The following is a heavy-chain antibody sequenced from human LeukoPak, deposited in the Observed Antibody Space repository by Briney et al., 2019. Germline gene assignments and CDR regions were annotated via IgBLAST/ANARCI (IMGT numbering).Heavy chain of an antibody. CDR2: TYYRSKWYN. Sequence: SQTLSLTCAISGDSVSSNSAAWNWIRQSPSRGLEWLGRTYYRSKWYNDYAVSVKSRITINPDTSKNQFSLQLNSVTPEDTAVYYCARAGYYDSSGYYLGAYYYGMDVWGQGTTVTVSS. CDR3: ARAGYYDSSGYYLGAYYYGMDV. V-gene: IGHV6-1*01. D-gene: IGHD3-22*01. CDR1: GDSVSSNSAA. J-gene: IGHJ6*02.